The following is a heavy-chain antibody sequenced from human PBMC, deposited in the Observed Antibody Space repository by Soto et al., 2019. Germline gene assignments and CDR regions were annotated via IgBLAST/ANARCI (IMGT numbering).Heavy chain of an antibody. Sequence: QVQLVQSGAEVKKPGSSVKVSCKASGGTFSSYTISWVRQAPGQGLEWMGRIIPILGIANYAQKFQGRVTITADKXXSXAYXELSSLRSEDTAVYYCAREGQCSSTSCYYYYGMDVWGQGTTVTVSS. CDR2: IIPILGIA. CDR1: GGTFSSYT. D-gene: IGHD2-2*01. CDR3: AREGQCSSTSCYYYYGMDV. V-gene: IGHV1-69*08. J-gene: IGHJ6*02.